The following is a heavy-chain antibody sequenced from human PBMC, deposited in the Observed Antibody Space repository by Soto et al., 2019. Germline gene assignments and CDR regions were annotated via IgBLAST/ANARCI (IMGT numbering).Heavy chain of an antibody. V-gene: IGHV3-7*05. CDR3: ASATV. D-gene: IGHD4-17*01. J-gene: IGHJ1*01. Sequence: EVQLVESGGGLVQPGGSLRLSCAASGFTFSDYRMSWVRQAPGKGLEWVANIKVDGSEKNYVDSVKGRFTISRDNAKNSVYLQMDSLRAEDTAVYYCASATVRGQGTLVTVSS. CDR1: GFTFSDYR. CDR2: IKVDGSEK.